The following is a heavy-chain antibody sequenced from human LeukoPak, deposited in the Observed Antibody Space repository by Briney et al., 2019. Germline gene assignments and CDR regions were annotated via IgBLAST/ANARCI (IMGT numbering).Heavy chain of an antibody. V-gene: IGHV1-8*01. CDR3: ARATGSSSWTPPGY. CDR2: MNPNSSNT. Sequence: ASVKVSCKASGYTFTSYDINWVRQATGQGLEWMGWMNPNSSNTGYAQKFQGRVTMTRNTSISTAYMELSSLRSEDTAVYYCARATGSSSWTPPGYWGQGTLVTVSS. D-gene: IGHD6-13*01. J-gene: IGHJ4*02. CDR1: GYTFTSYD.